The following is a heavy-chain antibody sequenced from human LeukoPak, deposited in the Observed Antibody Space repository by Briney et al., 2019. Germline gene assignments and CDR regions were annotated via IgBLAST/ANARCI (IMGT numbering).Heavy chain of an antibody. V-gene: IGHV4-34*01. J-gene: IGHJ3*01. CDR1: GGSFSGYY. Sequence: SETLSLTXAVYGGSFSGYYWSWIRQPPGKGLEWIGEINHSGSTNYNPSLKSRVTISVDTSENQFSLKLSSVTAADTAVYYCAREPDYQDAFDVWGQGTMVTVSS. CDR3: AREPDYQDAFDV. D-gene: IGHD4-11*01. CDR2: INHSGST.